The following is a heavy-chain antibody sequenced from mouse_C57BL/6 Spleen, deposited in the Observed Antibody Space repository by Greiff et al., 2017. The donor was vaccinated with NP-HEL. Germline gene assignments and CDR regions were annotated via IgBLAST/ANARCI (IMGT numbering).Heavy chain of an antibody. CDR2: IYPGSGST. D-gene: IGHD3-2*02. J-gene: IGHJ4*01. CDR3: ARRQLRLLYYAMDY. V-gene: IGHV1-55*01. CDR1: GYTFTSYW. Sequence: QVQLQQPGAELVKPGASVKMSCKASGYTFTSYWITWVKQRPGQGLEWIGDIYPGSGSTNYNEKFKSKATLTVDTSSSTAYMQLSSLTSEDSAVYYCARRQLRLLYYAMDYWGQGTSVTVSS.